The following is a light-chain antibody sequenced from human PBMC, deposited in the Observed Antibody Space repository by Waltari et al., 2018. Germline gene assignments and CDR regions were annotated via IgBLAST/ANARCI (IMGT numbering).Light chain of an antibody. J-gene: IGKJ1*01. CDR2: HAS. CDR1: QSLSIY. Sequence: EIVLTQSPGTLSLSPGERATLSCRASQSLSIYLAWYQQKPGRAPRLLIYHASSRATGVPDMFSGSGSGTDFRLTISRLEPEDFAVYYCQHYVSLPVTFGQGTKVEIK. V-gene: IGKV3-20*01. CDR3: QHYVSLPVT.